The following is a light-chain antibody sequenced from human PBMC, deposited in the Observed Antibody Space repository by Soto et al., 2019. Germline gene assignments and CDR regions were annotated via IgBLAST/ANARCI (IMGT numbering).Light chain of an antibody. V-gene: IGLV2-14*01. CDR3: SSYTSSSAWV. CDR2: EDS. J-gene: IGLJ3*02. Sequence: QSALTQPASVSGSPGQSITISCTGTSSDVGGYNYVSWYQQQPGKAPKLMIYEDSNRPSGVSNRFSGSKSGNTASLTISGLQAEDEADYYCSSYTSSSAWVFGGGTKVTVL. CDR1: SSDVGGYNY.